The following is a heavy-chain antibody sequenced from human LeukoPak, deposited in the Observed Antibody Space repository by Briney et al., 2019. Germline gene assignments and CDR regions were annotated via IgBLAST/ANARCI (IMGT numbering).Heavy chain of an antibody. CDR3: ARDPYSGSYSDYYYYYMDV. J-gene: IGHJ6*03. Sequence: PGGSLRLSCAASGFTFTNYAMHWVRQAPGKGLEWVAVISYDRNNKYYADSVKGRFTISRDNSKNTLYLQLNSLRAEDTAVYYCARDPYSGSYSDYYYYYMDVWGKGTTVTVSS. CDR2: ISYDRNNK. D-gene: IGHD1-26*01. V-gene: IGHV3-30*04. CDR1: GFTFTNYA.